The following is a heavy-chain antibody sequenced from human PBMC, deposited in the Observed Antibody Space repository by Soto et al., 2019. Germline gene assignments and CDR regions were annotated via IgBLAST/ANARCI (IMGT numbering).Heavy chain of an antibody. CDR3: RKDYRSGWDLKAFDV. Sequence: PGGSLRLSCAASGFNFDDYAMHWVRQAPGKGLEWASGVSWSSGSKGYADSVKGRFTIPRDNAKNSLYLQMNSLRTEDTALYYCRKDYRSGWDLKAFDVWGPGTVVTVSS. J-gene: IGHJ3*01. CDR1: GFNFDDYA. D-gene: IGHD6-19*01. CDR2: VSWSSGSK. V-gene: IGHV3-9*01.